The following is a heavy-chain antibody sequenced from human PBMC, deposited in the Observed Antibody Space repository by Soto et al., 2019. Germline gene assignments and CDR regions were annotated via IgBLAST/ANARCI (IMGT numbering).Heavy chain of an antibody. V-gene: IGHV1-2*02. CDR2: INPNSGDT. CDR3: ARVKNYYDSSGPFDY. CDR1: GYTFSGFL. Sequence: ASVKVSCKASGYTFSGFLLHWVRQAPGQGLEWMGWINPNSGDTNYAQKFQGRVTMTRDTSINTAYMELSRLSSDDTAVYYCARVKNYYDSSGPFDYWGQGTLVTVSS. D-gene: IGHD3-22*01. J-gene: IGHJ4*02.